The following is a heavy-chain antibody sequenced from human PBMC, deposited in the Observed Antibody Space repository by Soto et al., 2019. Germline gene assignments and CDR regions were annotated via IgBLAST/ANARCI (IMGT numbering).Heavy chain of an antibody. CDR3: ARGTTTSAFSAMDV. D-gene: IGHD1-1*01. CDR2: ISYDGSNK. V-gene: IGHV3-30-3*01. Sequence: QVRLVESGGGVVQPGRSLRLSCAASGFTFSNNAMDWVRQAPGKGLEWVAVISYDGSNKYIAESVKGRFTISRDNSKNKLFLQMNSLRAEDTAVYYCARGTTTSAFSAMDVWGQGTTVTVSS. CDR1: GFTFSNNA. J-gene: IGHJ6*02.